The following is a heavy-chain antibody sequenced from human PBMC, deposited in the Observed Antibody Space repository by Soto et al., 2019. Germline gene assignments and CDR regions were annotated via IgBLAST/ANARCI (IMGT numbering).Heavy chain of an antibody. D-gene: IGHD3-10*01. CDR3: ARSPRNYYALGSYSYFRH. J-gene: IGHJ1*01. V-gene: IGHV1-8*01. Sequence: QVQLVQSGAEVKKPGASVKVSGKASGYTFTSYDISWVRQATGQGLEWMGWMNPNNGNTDYAPKFQGRVTMTMNTSIGTAYMELSSLRSEDTAVYYCARSPRNYYALGSYSYFRHWGQGNLVTVAS. CDR1: GYTFTSYD. CDR2: MNPNNGNT.